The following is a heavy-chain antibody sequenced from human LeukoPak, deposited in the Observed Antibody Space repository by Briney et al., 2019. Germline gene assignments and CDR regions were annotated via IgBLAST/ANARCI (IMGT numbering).Heavy chain of an antibody. CDR1: GFNFGNYA. CDR2: IRSKASGGAI. Sequence: GGSLRLSCTASGFNFGNYAMSWVRQAPGKGLVWLGFIRSKASGGAIEYDPSVDGRFTISRDDSKSIAYLQMTSLKTEDTATYFCTREVDGMSAYWGQGTLVTVSS. J-gene: IGHJ4*02. CDR3: TREVDGMSAY. V-gene: IGHV3-49*04. D-gene: IGHD1-14*01.